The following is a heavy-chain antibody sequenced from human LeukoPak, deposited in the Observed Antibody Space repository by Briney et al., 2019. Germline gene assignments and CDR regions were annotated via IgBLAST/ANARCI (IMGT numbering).Heavy chain of an antibody. Sequence: GGSLRLSCAASGFTFTNAYMSWVRQAPGKGLEWVSVIYSGGSTYYADSVKGRFTISRDNSKNTLYLQMNSLRAEDTAVYYCARDGYCSSTSCYTGLWYFDYWGQGTLVTVSS. V-gene: IGHV3-66*02. CDR2: IYSGGST. J-gene: IGHJ4*02. CDR1: GFTFTNAY. CDR3: ARDGYCSSTSCYTGLWYFDY. D-gene: IGHD2-2*02.